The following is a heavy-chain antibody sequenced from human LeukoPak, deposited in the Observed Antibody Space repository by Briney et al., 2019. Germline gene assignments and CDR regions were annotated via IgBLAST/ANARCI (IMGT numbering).Heavy chain of an antibody. Sequence: SETLSLTCTVSGGSISSYYWSWIRQPAGKGLEWIGYIYYSGSTNYNPSLKSRVTISVDTSKNQFSLKLSSVTAADTAVYYCARVNPQYSSGWYGGYFDYWGQGTLVTVSS. CDR1: GGSISSYY. CDR2: IYYSGST. V-gene: IGHV4-59*01. D-gene: IGHD6-19*01. J-gene: IGHJ4*02. CDR3: ARVNPQYSSGWYGGYFDY.